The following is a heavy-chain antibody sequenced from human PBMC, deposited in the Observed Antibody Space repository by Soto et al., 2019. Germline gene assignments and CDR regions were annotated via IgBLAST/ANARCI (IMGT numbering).Heavy chain of an antibody. J-gene: IGHJ6*02. CDR3: ARNSSSGWYRENYYYGMDV. CDR1: GYSFTSYW. D-gene: IGHD6-19*01. Sequence: GESLKISCKGSGYSFTSYWIGWVRQMPGKGLEWMGIIYPGDSDTRYSPSFQGQVTISADKSISTAYLQWSSLKASDTAMYYCARNSSSGWYRENYYYGMDVWGQGTTVTVS. V-gene: IGHV5-51*01. CDR2: IYPGDSDT.